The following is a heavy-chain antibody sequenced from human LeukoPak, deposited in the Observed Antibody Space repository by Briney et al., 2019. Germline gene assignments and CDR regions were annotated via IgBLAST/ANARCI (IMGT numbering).Heavy chain of an antibody. V-gene: IGHV3-64*01. D-gene: IGHD6-13*01. CDR3: ARVGYSSPFDY. CDR2: IRGNGDST. J-gene: IGHJ4*02. Sequence: PGGSLRLSCAPSGFTFSFYAIHWVRQAPGKGLEYVSSIRGNGDSTFYANAVKGRFTISRDNSKNTLYLQMGSLRAGDMAVYYCARVGYSSPFDYWGQGTLVTVSS. CDR1: GFTFSFYA.